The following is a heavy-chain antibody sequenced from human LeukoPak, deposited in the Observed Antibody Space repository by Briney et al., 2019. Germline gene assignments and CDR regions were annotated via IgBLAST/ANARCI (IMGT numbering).Heavy chain of an antibody. V-gene: IGHV3-48*04. J-gene: IGHJ6*03. CDR2: IGSGGRTI. Sequence: GGSLRLSCAVSGFTFSSYSMNWVRQAPGKGLEWVSYIGSGGRTIYYADSVKGRFTISRDNAKNSLYLQMNSLRAEDTAVYYCARVGTTAYYYYYVDVWGKGTTVTVSS. CDR1: GFTFSSYS. CDR3: ARVGTTAYYYYYVDV. D-gene: IGHD2/OR15-2a*01.